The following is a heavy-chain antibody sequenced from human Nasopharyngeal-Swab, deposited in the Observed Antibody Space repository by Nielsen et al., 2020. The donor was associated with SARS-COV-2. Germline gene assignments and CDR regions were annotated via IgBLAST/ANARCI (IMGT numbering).Heavy chain of an antibody. CDR3: ARHEGYSSSWYTQSFFDY. J-gene: IGHJ4*02. CDR2: IDPSDSYT. V-gene: IGHV5-10-1*01. Sequence: GESLKISCKGSGYSFTSYWISWVRQTPGKGLEWMGRIDPSDSYTNYSPSFQGHVTISADKSITTAYLQWSGLKASDTAMYYCARHEGYSSSWYTQSFFDYWGQGTPVTVSS. CDR1: GYSFTSYW. D-gene: IGHD6-13*01.